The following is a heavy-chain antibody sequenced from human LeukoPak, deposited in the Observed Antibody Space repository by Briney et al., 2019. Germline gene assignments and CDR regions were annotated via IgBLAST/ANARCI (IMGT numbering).Heavy chain of an antibody. CDR2: IISSGVTT. CDR3: ARATGSYYYFDY. V-gene: IGHV3-23*01. J-gene: IGHJ4*02. CDR1: GFTFSNYA. D-gene: IGHD1-26*01. Sequence: GGSLRLSCAASGFTFSNYAMAWVRQAPGKGLEWVSSIISSGVTTYLADSVRGRFTISRDNAKNSLYLQMNSLRAEDTAVYYCARATGSYYYFDYWGQGTLVTVSS.